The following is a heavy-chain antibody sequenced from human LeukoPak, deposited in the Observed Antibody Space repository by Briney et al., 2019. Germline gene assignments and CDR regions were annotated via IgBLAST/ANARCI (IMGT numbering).Heavy chain of an antibody. Sequence: ASVKVSCKASGYTFTSYGISWVRQAPGQGLEWMGRISAYNGNTNYAQKLQGRVTMTTDTSTSTAYMEPRSLRSDDTAVYYCARDPLVGATKVDAFDIWGQGTMVTVSS. D-gene: IGHD1-26*01. CDR2: ISAYNGNT. V-gene: IGHV1-18*01. J-gene: IGHJ3*02. CDR1: GYTFTSYG. CDR3: ARDPLVGATKVDAFDI.